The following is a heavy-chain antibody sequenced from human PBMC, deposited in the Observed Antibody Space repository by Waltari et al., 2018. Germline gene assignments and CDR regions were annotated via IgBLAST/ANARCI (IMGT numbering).Heavy chain of an antibody. CDR1: GDSMSSTYW. J-gene: IGHJ4*02. CDR2: VHGSGKT. V-gene: IGHV4-4*02. D-gene: IGHD2-15*01. Sequence: QLQLQESGPGLVTPSGTLSLTCAVSGDSMSSTYWWSWVRQPPGKGLEWIGQVHGSGKTNYNPSFASRVTVSLDTPNNQFSLRVTSVTAADSAIYYCARDRGRGLYLDSWGPGTLVAVSP. CDR3: ARDRGRGLYLDS.